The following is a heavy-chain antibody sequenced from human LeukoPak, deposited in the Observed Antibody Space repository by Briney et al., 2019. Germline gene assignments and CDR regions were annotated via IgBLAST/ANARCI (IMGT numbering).Heavy chain of an antibody. D-gene: IGHD2-2*02. V-gene: IGHV5-51*01. CDR1: GYRFLSYW. Sequence: GESLKISCKASGYRFLSYWIGWVRQMPGQGLEWMGVIFPGDSNARYSPSFQGQVTFSADKSITTAYLQWSYLKASDTAIYYCVRPENTHFDPWGQGTLVTVSS. CDR2: IFPGDSNA. J-gene: IGHJ5*02. CDR3: VRPENTHFDP.